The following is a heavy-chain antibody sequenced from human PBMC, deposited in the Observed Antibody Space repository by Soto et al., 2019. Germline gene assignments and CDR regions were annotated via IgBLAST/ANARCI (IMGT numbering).Heavy chain of an antibody. CDR1: GYTFTSYA. Sequence: ASVKVPCKASGYTFTSYAMHWVRQAPGQRLEWMGWINAGNGNTKYSQKFQGRVTITRDTSASTAYMELSSLRSEDTAVYYCARDPQASYPAHLTGPFDYWGQGTLVTVSS. V-gene: IGHV1-3*01. CDR3: ARDPQASYPAHLTGPFDY. D-gene: IGHD2-2*01. CDR2: INAGNGNT. J-gene: IGHJ4*02.